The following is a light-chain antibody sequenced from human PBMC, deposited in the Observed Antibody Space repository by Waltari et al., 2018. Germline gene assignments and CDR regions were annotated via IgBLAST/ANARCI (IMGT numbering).Light chain of an antibody. J-gene: IGKJ2*01. V-gene: IGKV3-20*01. Sequence: FLTQAPDTLSLSPGERATLSCRASQSVSRSRLAWYQHKPCQAPRLLMYAASTSSTGSPDRFRGSGSGTDFSLSISRVEPEDFAVYYCQQYSSSVMYTFGQGTKLEIK. CDR3: QQYSSSVMYT. CDR1: QSVSRSR. CDR2: AAS.